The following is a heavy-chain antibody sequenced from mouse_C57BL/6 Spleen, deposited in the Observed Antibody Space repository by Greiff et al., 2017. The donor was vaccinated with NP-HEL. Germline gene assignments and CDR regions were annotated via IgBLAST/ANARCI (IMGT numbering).Heavy chain of an antibody. V-gene: IGHV2-6-1*01. CDR2: IWSDGST. J-gene: IGHJ4*01. CDR3: ARQSYYDYDGYAMDY. Sequence: VQLQESGPGLVAPSQSLSVTCTVSGFSLTSYGVHWVRQPPGKGLEWLVVIWSDGSTTYNSALKSRLSISKDNSKSQVFLKMNSLQTDDTAMYYCARQSYYDYDGYAMDYWGQGTSVTVSS. D-gene: IGHD2-4*01. CDR1: GFSLTSYG.